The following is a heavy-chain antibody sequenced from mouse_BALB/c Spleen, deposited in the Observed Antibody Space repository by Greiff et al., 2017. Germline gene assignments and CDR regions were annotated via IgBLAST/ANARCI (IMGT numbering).Heavy chain of an antibody. J-gene: IGHJ2*01. CDR2: ISSGGSYT. Sequence: EVQLQESGGGLVKPGGSLKLSCAASGFTFSSYTMSWVRQTPEKRLEWVATISSGGSYTYYPDSVKGRFTISRDNAKNTLYLQMSSLKSEDTAMYYCTREGDGYWGQGTTLTVSS. CDR1: GFTFSSYT. D-gene: IGHD1-1*01. CDR3: TREGDGY. V-gene: IGHV5-6-4*01.